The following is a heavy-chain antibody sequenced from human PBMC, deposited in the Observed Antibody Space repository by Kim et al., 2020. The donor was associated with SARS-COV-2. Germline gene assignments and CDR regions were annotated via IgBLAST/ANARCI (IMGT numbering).Heavy chain of an antibody. CDR2: INPSGGST. CDR1: GYTFTSYY. J-gene: IGHJ4*02. Sequence: ASVKVSCKASGYTFTSYYMHWVRQAPGQGLEWMGIINPSGGSTSYAQKFQGRITMTRDTSTSTVYMELSSLRSEDTAVYYCARGGFPYDSSGYYQPPVDYWGQGTLVTVSS. CDR3: ARGGFPYDSSGYYQPPVDY. V-gene: IGHV1-46*01. D-gene: IGHD3-22*01.